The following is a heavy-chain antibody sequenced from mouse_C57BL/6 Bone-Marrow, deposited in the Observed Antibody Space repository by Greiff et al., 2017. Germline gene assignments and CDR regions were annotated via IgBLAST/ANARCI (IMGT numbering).Heavy chain of an antibody. V-gene: IGHV5-15*01. D-gene: IGHD1-1*01. Sequence: EVKLVESGGGLVQPGGSLKLSCAASGFTFSDYGMAWVRQAPRKGPEWVAFISNLAYSIYYADTVTGRFTISRENAKNTLYLEMSSLRSEDTAMYYCARHQLLRGFAYWGQGTLVTVSA. J-gene: IGHJ3*01. CDR3: ARHQLLRGFAY. CDR2: ISNLAYSI. CDR1: GFTFSDYG.